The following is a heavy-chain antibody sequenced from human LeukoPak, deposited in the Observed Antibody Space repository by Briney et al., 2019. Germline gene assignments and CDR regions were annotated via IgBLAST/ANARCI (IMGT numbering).Heavy chain of an antibody. D-gene: IGHD6-13*01. CDR1: GGSISSSSYY. Sequence: SETLSFTCTVSGGSISSSSYYWGWIRQPPGKGLEWIGSIYYSGSTYYNPSLKSRVTISVDTSKNQFSLKLSSVTAADTAVYYCARLRIAAAAPISPWGQGTLVTVSS. J-gene: IGHJ5*02. CDR3: ARLRIAAAAPISP. V-gene: IGHV4-39*01. CDR2: IYYSGST.